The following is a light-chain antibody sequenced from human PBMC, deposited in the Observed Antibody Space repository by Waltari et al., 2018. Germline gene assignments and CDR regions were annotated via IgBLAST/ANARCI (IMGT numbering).Light chain of an antibody. V-gene: IGLV6-57*04. CDR2: EDS. J-gene: IGLJ3*02. CDR1: SGSIASNF. CDR3: QSYDSSTNWV. Sequence: NFVLTQPHSVSESPGKTVTISCTRSSGSIASNFVQWYQQRPGSAPTPVIYEDSPSPPGFPDRFSSSFDSASNSAYLTIAGLKTEDEADYFCQSYDSSTNWVFGGGTKRTVL.